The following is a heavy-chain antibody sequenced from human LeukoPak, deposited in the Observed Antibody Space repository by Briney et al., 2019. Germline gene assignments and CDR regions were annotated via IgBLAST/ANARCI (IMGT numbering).Heavy chain of an antibody. Sequence: TGGSLRLSCAASGFTVNRNYMSWVRQAPGKGLEWVSLIYSGGSTYYADSVKGRFTISRDNSKNTLYLQMNSLRAEDTAVYYCARGEVGASCLDYWGQGTLVTVSS. J-gene: IGHJ4*02. CDR3: ARGEVGASCLDY. CDR2: IYSGGST. CDR1: GFTVNRNY. D-gene: IGHD2-15*01. V-gene: IGHV3-66*01.